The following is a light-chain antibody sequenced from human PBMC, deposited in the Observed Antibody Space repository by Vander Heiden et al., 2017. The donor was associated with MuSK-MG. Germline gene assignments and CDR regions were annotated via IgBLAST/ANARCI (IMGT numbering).Light chain of an antibody. CDR3: SSRDSSNNQLV. Sequence: SSELTQDPAVSVALGQTVRITCQGDSLRSYYASWYQQKPGQAPVLVSYGKDNRPSGIPDRFSGSKSGNTGSLTITGAQAEDEADYYCSSRDSSNNQLVFGTGTRVTVL. V-gene: IGLV3-19*01. J-gene: IGLJ1*01. CDR1: SLRSYY. CDR2: GKD.